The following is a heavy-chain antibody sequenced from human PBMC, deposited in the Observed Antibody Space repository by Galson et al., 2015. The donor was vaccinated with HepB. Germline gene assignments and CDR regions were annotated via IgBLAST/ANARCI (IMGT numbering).Heavy chain of an antibody. D-gene: IGHD1-26*01. J-gene: IGHJ4*02. CDR2: IIPIFGTA. CDR3: ARDGQGGIVGAYFDY. V-gene: IGHV1-69*13. Sequence: SVKVSCKASGGTFSSYAISWGRQAPGQGLEWMGGIIPIFGTANYAQKFQGRVTITADESTSTAYMELSSLRSEDTAVYYCARDGQGGIVGAYFDYWGQGTLVTVSS. CDR1: GGTFSSYA.